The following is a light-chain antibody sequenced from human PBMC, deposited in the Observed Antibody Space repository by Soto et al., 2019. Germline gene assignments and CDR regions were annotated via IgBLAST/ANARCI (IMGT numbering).Light chain of an antibody. CDR1: QDISNY. Sequence: DIQMTQSPSSLSPSVGDRGTITCQASQDISNYLNWYQQKPGKAPKLLIYDASNLETGAPSRFSGSESGTDCTSTIRMLNREDRATYYCHQYDNLPLTFGGGTKVQIK. CDR3: HQYDNLPLT. CDR2: DAS. V-gene: IGKV1-33*01. J-gene: IGKJ4*01.